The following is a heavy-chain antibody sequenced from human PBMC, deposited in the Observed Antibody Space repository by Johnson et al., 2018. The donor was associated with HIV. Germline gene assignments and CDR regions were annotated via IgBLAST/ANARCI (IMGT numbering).Heavy chain of an antibody. CDR3: AKDMTTQAFDI. CDR2: ISWNSGTI. CDR1: GFTFDDYA. D-gene: IGHD4-17*01. J-gene: IGHJ3*02. V-gene: IGHV3-9*01. Sequence: VQLVESGGGLVQPGRSLRLSCAASGFTFDDYAMHWVRQAPGRGLEWVSGISWNSGTIGYADSVKGRFTISRDNAKNSLYLQMNSLKTEDTALYYCAKDMTTQAFDIWGQGTMVTVSS.